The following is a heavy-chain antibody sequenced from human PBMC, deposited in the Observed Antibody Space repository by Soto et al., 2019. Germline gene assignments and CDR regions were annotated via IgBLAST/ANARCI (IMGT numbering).Heavy chain of an antibody. CDR2: IYYSGST. CDR3: ARVGYSSSGARVGYYYYDYMDV. Sequence: SATLSLTCTLPGVSISSYYWSWILQPTGKGLEWIGYIYYSGSTNYNPSLKSRVTISVDTSKNQFSLKLSSVTAADTAVYYCARVGYSSSGARVGYYYYDYMDVWGKGTTVT. J-gene: IGHJ6*03. D-gene: IGHD6-13*01. CDR1: GVSISSYY. V-gene: IGHV4-59*07.